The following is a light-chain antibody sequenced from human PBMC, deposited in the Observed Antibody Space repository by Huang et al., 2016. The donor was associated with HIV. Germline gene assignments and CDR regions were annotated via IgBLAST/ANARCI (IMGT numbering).Light chain of an antibody. Sequence: DIVMTQSPDSLAASLGERATINCKSSQSLLYNSNNKNYLVWYQQRPGQPPKLLIYWASTRESGVPDRFSGSGSGTDFTPTISSLQAEDVALYYCQQHYSLPLTFGGGTKVEIK. J-gene: IGKJ4*01. V-gene: IGKV4-1*01. CDR2: WAS. CDR1: QSLLYNSNNKNY. CDR3: QQHYSLPLT.